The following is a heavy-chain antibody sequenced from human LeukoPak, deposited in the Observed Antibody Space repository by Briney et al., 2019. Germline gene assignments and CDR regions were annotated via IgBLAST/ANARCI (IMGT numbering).Heavy chain of an antibody. J-gene: IGHJ4*02. CDR3: ARDSPRATGPSDY. Sequence: GGSLRLSCTVSGFTVSSNSMSWIRQAPGKGLEWVSYISSSGRTIYYADSVKGRFTISRDNAKNSLNLQMNSLRAEDTAVYYCARDSPRATGPSDYWGQGTLVTVSS. CDR1: GFTVSSNS. V-gene: IGHV3-11*01. CDR2: ISSSGRTI. D-gene: IGHD5-12*01.